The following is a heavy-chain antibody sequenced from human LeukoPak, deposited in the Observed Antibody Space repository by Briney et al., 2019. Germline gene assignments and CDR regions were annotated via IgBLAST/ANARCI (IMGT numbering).Heavy chain of an antibody. CDR1: GDSISSSSYY. D-gene: IGHD1-26*01. J-gene: IGHJ4*02. CDR2: IYASGTT. Sequence: PSETLSLTCTVSGDSISSSSYYWSWIRQPAGKGLEWIGRIYASGTTHYNPSFTGRVTISVDPSKSQFSLNLSSVTAADTAVYFCARTSATGATFFDNWGQGTLVTVSS. V-gene: IGHV4-61*02. CDR3: ARTSATGATFFDN.